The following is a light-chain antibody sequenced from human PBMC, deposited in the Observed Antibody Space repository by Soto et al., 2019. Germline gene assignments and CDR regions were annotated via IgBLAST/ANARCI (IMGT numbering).Light chain of an antibody. CDR1: NIGGKS. J-gene: IGLJ1*01. CDR2: DDS. V-gene: IGLV3-21*02. Sequence: SYELTQTSSVSVAPGQTARISCGGNNIGGKSVHWYQQKPGQAPVVVVYDDSDRPSGIPERFSGSNSGNTATLTISRVEAGDEADYHCQVWDDNSDNHLFGNGTKVTV. CDR3: QVWDDNSDNHL.